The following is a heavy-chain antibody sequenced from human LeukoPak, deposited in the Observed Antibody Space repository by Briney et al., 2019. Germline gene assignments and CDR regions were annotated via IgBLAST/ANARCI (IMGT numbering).Heavy chain of an antibody. Sequence: GGSLRLSWAASGFTLSSYWMSWVRQAPGKGREWVANIKQDGSEKYYVDSVKGRFTTSRDNAKNSLYLQMNSLRAEDTAVYYCARDSYSVRGVRSFDYWGQGTLVTVAS. CDR3: ARDSYSVRGVRSFDY. CDR2: IKQDGSEK. V-gene: IGHV3-7*01. CDR1: GFTLSSYW. J-gene: IGHJ4*02. D-gene: IGHD3-10*01.